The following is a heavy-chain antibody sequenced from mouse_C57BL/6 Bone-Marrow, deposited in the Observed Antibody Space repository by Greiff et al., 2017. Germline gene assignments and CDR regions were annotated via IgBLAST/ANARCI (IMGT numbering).Heavy chain of an antibody. J-gene: IGHJ3*01. V-gene: IGHV1-59*01. Sequence: QVQLQQPGAELVRPGTSVKLSCKASGYTFTSYWMHWVKQRPGQGLEWIGVIDPSYSYTNYNQKFKGKATLTVDTSSSTAYMQLSSLTSEDSAVXYCARSGDGYYVGFAYWGQGTLVTVSA. CDR1: GYTFTSYW. D-gene: IGHD2-3*01. CDR3: ARSGDGYYVGFAY. CDR2: IDPSYSYT.